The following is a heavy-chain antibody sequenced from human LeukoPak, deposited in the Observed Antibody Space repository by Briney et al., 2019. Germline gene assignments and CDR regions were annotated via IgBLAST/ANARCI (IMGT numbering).Heavy chain of an antibody. D-gene: IGHD5-24*01. V-gene: IGHV4-34*01. CDR1: GGSFSGDY. Sequence: PSETLSLSCAVYGGSFSGDYWSWIRQPPGKGLQWIGEINHSGNTNNNPSLKIRVTMSVDTSKNQLSLNLTSVTAADTAVYYCARVHGHNLGTLDYWGQGILVTVSS. CDR3: ARVHGHNLGTLDY. CDR2: INHSGNT. J-gene: IGHJ4*02.